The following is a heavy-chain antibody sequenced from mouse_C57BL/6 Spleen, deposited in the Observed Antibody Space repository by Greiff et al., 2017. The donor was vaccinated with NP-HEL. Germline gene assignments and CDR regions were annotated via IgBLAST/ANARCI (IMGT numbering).Heavy chain of an antibody. V-gene: IGHV7-3*01. CDR1: GFTFTDYY. J-gene: IGHJ2*01. Sequence: EVMLVESGGGLVQPGGSLSLSCAASGFTFTDYYMSWVRQPPGKALEWLGFIRNKANGYTTEYSASVKGRFTISRDNSQSILYLQMNALRAEDSATYYCARDYYGSSLDYWGQGTTLTVSS. CDR2: IRNKANGYTT. CDR3: ARDYYGSSLDY. D-gene: IGHD1-1*01.